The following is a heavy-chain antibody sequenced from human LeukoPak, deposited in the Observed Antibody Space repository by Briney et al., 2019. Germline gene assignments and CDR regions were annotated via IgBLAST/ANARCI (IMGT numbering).Heavy chain of an antibody. CDR2: FSPTGTDT. CDR3: TTGALGSWYSFDS. Sequence: GGSLRLFCAASGFTFGSSAMSWVRQAPGKGPAWVSTFSPTGTDTYYADTVTDRYTLFRANSTNTRYLQMNRLRAEDTALYYGTTGALGSWYSFDSWGQKTPLSVSS. D-gene: IGHD6-13*01. J-gene: IGHJ4*02. V-gene: IGHV3-23*01. CDR1: GFTFGSSA.